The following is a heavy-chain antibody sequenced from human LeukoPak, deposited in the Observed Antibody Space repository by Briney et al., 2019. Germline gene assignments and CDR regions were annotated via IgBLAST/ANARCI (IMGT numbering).Heavy chain of an antibody. D-gene: IGHD2-2*01. V-gene: IGHV3-23*01. J-gene: IGHJ6*02. CDR2: ISGRGGST. CDR3: ARHSAAREYYYYGMDV. CDR1: GVTFSRYA. Sequence: GGSLRLSCAASGVTFSRYAMRWVRQAPGKGLEGGSAISGRGGSTYYADSVKGRFTISRENAKNSLYLQMNSLRAEDTAVYYCARHSAAREYYYYGMDVWGQGTTVTVS.